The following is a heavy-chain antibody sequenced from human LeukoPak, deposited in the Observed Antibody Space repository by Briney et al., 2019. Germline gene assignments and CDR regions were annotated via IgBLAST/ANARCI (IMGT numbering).Heavy chain of an antibody. CDR1: GFTFSTYW. Sequence: GGSLRLSCAASGFTFSTYWMSWVRQARGKGLEWVASLKRDESEKHYVDAVKGRFTICRDNAKNSLYLQMNSLRAEDTAVYYCARYGYNSALDYWGQGTLVTVSS. J-gene: IGHJ4*02. V-gene: IGHV3-7*04. D-gene: IGHD6-19*01. CDR2: LKRDESEK. CDR3: ARYGYNSALDY.